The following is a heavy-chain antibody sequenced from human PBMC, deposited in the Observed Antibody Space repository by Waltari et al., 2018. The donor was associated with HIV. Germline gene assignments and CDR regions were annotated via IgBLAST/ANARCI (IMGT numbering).Heavy chain of an antibody. V-gene: IGHV3-11*01. CDR2: IRSDTDTI. D-gene: IGHD6-19*01. Sequence: QVQLVESGGGLVNPGGSLRISCATSGFTFSDYYMTWIRQAPGKGLEWVSYIRSDTDTIYYADSVKGRFTISRDNAKNSLYLQMNRLSVEDTAVYYCARLKYSSGFFDYWGQGALVTVSS. J-gene: IGHJ4*02. CDR3: ARLKYSSGFFDY. CDR1: GFTFSDYY.